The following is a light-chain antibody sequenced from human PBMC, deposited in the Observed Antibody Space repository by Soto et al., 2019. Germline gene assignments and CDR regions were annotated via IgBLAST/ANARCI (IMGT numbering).Light chain of an antibody. CDR1: QSVSNY. CDR3: QQRSDWPPYT. J-gene: IGKJ2*01. Sequence: EIVLTQAPATLSLSPGERATLSCRASQSVSNYLAWYQQKPGQAPRLLIYDASNRATGITARFSGRGSGTDFTLTISSLEPEDFAIYYCQQRSDWPPYTFGQGTKLEI. CDR2: DAS. V-gene: IGKV3-11*01.